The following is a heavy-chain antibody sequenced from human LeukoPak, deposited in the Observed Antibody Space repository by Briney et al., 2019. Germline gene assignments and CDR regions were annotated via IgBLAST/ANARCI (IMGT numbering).Heavy chain of an antibody. CDR2: INSDGSST. V-gene: IGHV3-74*01. CDR1: GFNFRNYW. D-gene: IGHD1-1*01. J-gene: IGHJ4*02. Sequence: GGSLRLSXAASGFNFRNYWMHWVRQAPGKGLVWLSRINSDGSSTSYADSVKGRFTISRDDAENTLYLQINSLRAEDTAVYYCATDEAATGRLDYWGQGTLVTDSS. CDR3: ATDEAATGRLDY.